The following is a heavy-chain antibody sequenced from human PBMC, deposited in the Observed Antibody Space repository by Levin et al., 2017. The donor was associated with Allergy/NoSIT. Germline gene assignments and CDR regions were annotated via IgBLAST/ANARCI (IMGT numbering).Heavy chain of an antibody. CDR2: ISYDGSNK. CDR1: GFTFSSYA. CDR3: ASQPRPIFDAYYYGMDV. J-gene: IGHJ6*02. V-gene: IGHV3-30-3*01. Sequence: LSLTCAASGFTFSSYAMHWVRPAPGKGLEWVAVISYDGSNKYYADSVKGRFTISRDNSKNTLYLQMNSLRAEDTAVYYCASQPRPIFDAYYYGMDVWGQGTTVTVSS. D-gene: IGHD2/OR15-2a*01.